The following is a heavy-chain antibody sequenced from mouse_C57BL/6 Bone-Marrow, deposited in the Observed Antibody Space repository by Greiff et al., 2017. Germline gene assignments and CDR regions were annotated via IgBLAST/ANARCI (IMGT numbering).Heavy chain of an antibody. V-gene: IGHV5-9-1*02. D-gene: IGHD1-1*01. CDR1: GFTFSSYA. CDR3: TRERGGGGYYYGSSLFAY. CDR2: ISSGGDYI. J-gene: IGHJ3*01. Sequence: EVKLVESGGGLVKPGGSLKLSCAASGFTFSSYAMSWVRQTPEKRLEWVAYISSGGDYIYYADTVKGRFTISRDNARNTLYLQMSSLKSEDTAMYYCTRERGGGGYYYGSSLFAYWGQGTLVTVSA.